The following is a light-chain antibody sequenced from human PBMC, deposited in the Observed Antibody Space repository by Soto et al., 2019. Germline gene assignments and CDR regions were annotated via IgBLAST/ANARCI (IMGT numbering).Light chain of an antibody. V-gene: IGKV1-27*01. CDR2: AAS. CDR1: QGISYY. Sequence: DIQMTQSPPSLSASVGDSVTITCRASQGISYYLAWYQQRPGKVPKLLVYAASTLQSGVPTRFIGGGSGTDFSLTINSLQLEDFGTYYWQTYKSAPFTFGPGTKVDL. CDR3: QTYKSAPFT. J-gene: IGKJ3*01.